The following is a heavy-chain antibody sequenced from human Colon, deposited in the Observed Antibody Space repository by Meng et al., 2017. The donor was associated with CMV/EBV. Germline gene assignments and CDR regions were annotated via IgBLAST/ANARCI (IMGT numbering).Heavy chain of an antibody. J-gene: IGHJ4*02. D-gene: IGHD2/OR15-2a*01. V-gene: IGHV3-23*01. CDR2: ISGSGGST. Sequence: GESLKISCAASGFPFKNHAMNWVRQAPGKGLEWVSAISGSGGSTYYADSVKGRFTISRANSKNTLYLQMNSLRAEDTALYYCAKDRPFDEYCSDNWGQGTLVTVSS. CDR1: GFPFKNHA. CDR3: AKDRPFDEYCSDN.